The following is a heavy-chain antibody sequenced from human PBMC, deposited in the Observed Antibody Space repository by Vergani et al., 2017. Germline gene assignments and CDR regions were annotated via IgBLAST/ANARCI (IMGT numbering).Heavy chain of an antibody. V-gene: IGHV3-74*01. CDR3: AREVAAAGTHFDY. J-gene: IGHJ4*02. Sequence: DVHLAESGGGFFQPGGSLRLSCSASGFSFNSYWMHWVRQVPGKGLLWVSRINSDGDSTSYADSVKGRFTISRDNAKNTLYLQMDSLRAEDTAVYYCAREVAAAGTHFDYWGQGTLVTVSS. CDR2: INSDGDST. D-gene: IGHD6-13*01. CDR1: GFSFNSYW.